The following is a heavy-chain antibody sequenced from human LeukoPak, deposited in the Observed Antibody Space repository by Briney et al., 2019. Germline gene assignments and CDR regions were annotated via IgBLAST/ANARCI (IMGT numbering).Heavy chain of an antibody. J-gene: IGHJ4*02. D-gene: IGHD4-23*01. CDR3: AIRGRGYGGKQHRSDDY. V-gene: IGHV3-74*01. CDR1: GFTFTTSW. CDR2: IESDGTST. Sequence: GGSLRLSCAASGFTFTTSWMHWFRQAPGKGLVGVSRIESDGTSTTYADSVKGRFTISRDNAKNTLYLQMNSLRAEDTAVYYCAIRGRGYGGKQHRSDDYWGQGTLVTVSS.